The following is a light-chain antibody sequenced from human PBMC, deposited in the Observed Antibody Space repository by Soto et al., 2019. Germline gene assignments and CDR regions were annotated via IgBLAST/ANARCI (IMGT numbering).Light chain of an antibody. CDR2: GVS. V-gene: IGLV2-14*03. J-gene: IGLJ3*02. CDR3: QSYDNILSGPL. CDR1: SSDVGAYKY. Sequence: QSALTQPASVSGSPGQSITISCTGTSSDVGAYKYVSWYQQHPGKVPKLIIYGVSNRPSGVSNRFSGSKSGNTAFLTISGLQPEDEADYYCQSYDNILSGPLFGGGTKLTVL.